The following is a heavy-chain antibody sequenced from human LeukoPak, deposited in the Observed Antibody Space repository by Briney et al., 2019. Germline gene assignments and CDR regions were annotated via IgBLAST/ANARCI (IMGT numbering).Heavy chain of an antibody. CDR3: AKDLGMQVWFPL. CDR1: GFTFSTYA. CDR2: FSGSGGNT. J-gene: IGHJ4*02. V-gene: IGHV3-23*01. D-gene: IGHD5-18*01. Sequence: SGGSLRLSCAASGFTFSTYAMSWVRQAPGKGLEWVSSFSGSGGNTYYADSVKGRFTISRDNSKNTLYLQMNSLRAEDTAVYYCAKDLGMQVWFPLWGQGTLVTASS.